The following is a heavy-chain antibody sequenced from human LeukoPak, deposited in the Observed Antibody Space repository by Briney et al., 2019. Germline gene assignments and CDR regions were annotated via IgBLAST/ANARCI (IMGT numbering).Heavy chain of an antibody. V-gene: IGHV4-59*01. CDR1: GGSISSYY. J-gene: IGHJ3*01. D-gene: IGHD2-15*01. CDR2: IYYSGST. CDR3: AREKGYCSGGSCYSRDDAFDF. Sequence: NPSETLSLTCTVSGGSISSYYWSWIRQPPGKGLEWIGYIYYSGSTNYNPSLKSRVTISVDTSKNQFSLKLSSVTAADTAVYYCAREKGYCSGGSCYSRDDAFDFWGQGTTVTVSS.